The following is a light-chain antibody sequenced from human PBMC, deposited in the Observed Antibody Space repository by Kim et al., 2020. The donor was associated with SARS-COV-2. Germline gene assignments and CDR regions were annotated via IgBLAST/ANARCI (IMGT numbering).Light chain of an antibody. Sequence: SYELTQPPSVSVAPGKTARITCGGNNIGSKSVHWYQQKPGQAPVLVIYYDSDRPSGIPERFSGSNSGNTATLTISRVEAGDEADYYCQAWDSSSGV. J-gene: IGLJ3*02. V-gene: IGLV3-21*04. CDR3: QAWDSSSGV. CDR2: YDS. CDR1: NIGSKS.